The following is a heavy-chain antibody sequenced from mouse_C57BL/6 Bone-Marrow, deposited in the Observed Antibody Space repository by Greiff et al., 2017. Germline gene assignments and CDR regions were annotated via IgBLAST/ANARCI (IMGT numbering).Heavy chain of an antibody. J-gene: IGHJ4*01. CDR3: ARSDYYGSSYDYAIDY. V-gene: IGHV1-55*01. CDR2: LYPGSGST. CDR1: GYTFTSYW. Sequence: QVQLQQPGAELVKPGASVKMSCKASGYTFTSYWITWVKQRPGQGLEWIGDLYPGSGSTNYNEKFKSKATLSVDTSSSTAYMQLSSLTSEDSAVYYCARSDYYGSSYDYAIDYWGQGTSVTVSS. D-gene: IGHD1-1*01.